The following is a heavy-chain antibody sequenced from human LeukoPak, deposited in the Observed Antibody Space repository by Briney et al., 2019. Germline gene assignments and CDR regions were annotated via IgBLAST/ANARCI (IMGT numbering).Heavy chain of an antibody. CDR1: GGSFNSYW. CDR3: ARELIDYYDSSGYHDY. Sequence: PSETLSLTCGVYGGSFNSYWWTWIRQTPGKGLEWIGEVYHGGKSNYNPSLKSRVTISVDTSKNQFSLKLSSVTAADTAVYYCARELIDYYDSSGYHDYWGQGTLVTVSS. CDR2: VYHGGKS. J-gene: IGHJ4*02. D-gene: IGHD3-22*01. V-gene: IGHV4-34*01.